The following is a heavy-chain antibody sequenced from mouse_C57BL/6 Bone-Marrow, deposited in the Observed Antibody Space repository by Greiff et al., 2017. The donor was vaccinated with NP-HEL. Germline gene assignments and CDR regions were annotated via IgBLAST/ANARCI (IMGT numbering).Heavy chain of an antibody. J-gene: IGHJ2*01. Sequence: QLQESGAELVKPGASVKLSCPASGFNIKDYYLHWVKQRTEQGLEWIGRIDPEDGDTKYAPKFQGKATIKADTSAKTADLQLNSRTSEDTAGYYCARCNGPDYWGQGTTLTVSS. CDR1: GFNIKDYY. CDR3: ARCNGPDY. D-gene: IGHD2-1*01. V-gene: IGHV14-2*01. CDR2: IDPEDGDT.